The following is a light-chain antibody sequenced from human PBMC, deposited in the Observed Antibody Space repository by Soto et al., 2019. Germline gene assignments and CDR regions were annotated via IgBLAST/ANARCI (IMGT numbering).Light chain of an antibody. CDR3: QQRRSAIT. J-gene: IGKJ5*01. Sequence: ERVMTQCTARRSVSPEEKVIHLCRASQLVRGSQVAWYQQKPGEAPRLLIYDASNRATGIPARFSGRGSGRVLSLTISSLEPEDFGVYFCQQRRSAITFGQGTRLEIK. V-gene: IGKV3-11*02. CDR2: DAS. CDR1: QLVRGSQ.